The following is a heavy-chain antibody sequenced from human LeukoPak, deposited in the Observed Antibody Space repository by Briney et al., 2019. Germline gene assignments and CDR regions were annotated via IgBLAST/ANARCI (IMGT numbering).Heavy chain of an antibody. D-gene: IGHD5-18*01. V-gene: IGHV1-46*01. J-gene: IGHJ3*02. CDR1: GYTFTSYY. CDR3: ASLEEVDTAMVTPI. Sequence: ASVTVSCMASGYTFTSYYMHWVRQAPGQGLEWMGIINPSGGSTSYAQKFQGRVTMTRDMSTSTVYMELSSLRSEDTAVYYCASLEEVDTAMVTPIWGQGTMVTVSS. CDR2: INPSGGST.